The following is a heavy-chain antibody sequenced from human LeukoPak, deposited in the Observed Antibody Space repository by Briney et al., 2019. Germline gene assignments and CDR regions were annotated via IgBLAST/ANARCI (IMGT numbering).Heavy chain of an antibody. Sequence: PGGSLRLSCAASGFTFRSYAMHWVRQAPGKGLEWVAVMSYDAINKYYADSVKGRFTISRDNFKNTLYLQMNSLRPEDMGLYYCAKCGTNCYFPHFDLWGQGTLVTVSS. CDR1: GFTFRSYA. CDR2: MSYDAINK. V-gene: IGHV3-30*18. D-gene: IGHD2-21*01. CDR3: AKCGTNCYFPHFDL. J-gene: IGHJ4*02.